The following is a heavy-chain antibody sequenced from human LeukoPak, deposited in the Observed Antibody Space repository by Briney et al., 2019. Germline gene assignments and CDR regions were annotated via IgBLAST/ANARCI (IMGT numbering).Heavy chain of an antibody. J-gene: IGHJ4*02. Sequence: SVKVSCKASGGNNYVISWVRQAPGHGLEWMGRIIPFSGSTDYAQKFQDRVTITADKSTSTAYMELSSLRSEDTAIYYCAGRIVDTATLFDYWGQGTLVTVSS. D-gene: IGHD5-18*01. CDR3: AGRIVDTATLFDY. V-gene: IGHV1-69*04. CDR1: GGNNYV. CDR2: IIPFSGST.